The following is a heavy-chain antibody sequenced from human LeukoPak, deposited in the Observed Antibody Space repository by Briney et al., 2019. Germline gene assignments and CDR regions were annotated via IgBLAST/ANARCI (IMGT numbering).Heavy chain of an antibody. Sequence: ASVKVSCKASGYTFTSYDINWVRQATGQGLEWMGWMNPNSGNTGYAQKFQGRVTMTRNTSISTAYMELSSLRSEDTAVYYCARVGSGSWYSRFDPWGQGTLVTVSS. D-gene: IGHD6-13*01. CDR1: GYTFTSYD. V-gene: IGHV1-8*01. J-gene: IGHJ5*02. CDR3: ARVGSGSWYSRFDP. CDR2: MNPNSGNT.